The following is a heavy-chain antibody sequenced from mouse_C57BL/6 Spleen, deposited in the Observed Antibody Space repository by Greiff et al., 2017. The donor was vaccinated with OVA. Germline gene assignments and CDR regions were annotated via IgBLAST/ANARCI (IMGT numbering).Heavy chain of an antibody. V-gene: IGHV1-59*01. D-gene: IGHD2-1*01. J-gene: IGHJ2*01. CDR3: AGGGNLDY. CDR1: GYTFTSYW. Sequence: QVQLKQPGAELVRPGTSVKLSCKASGYTFTSYWMHWVKQRPGQGLEWIGVIDPSDSYTNYNQKFKGKATLTVDTSSSTAYMQLSSLTSEDSAVYYCAGGGNLDYWGQGTTLTVSS. CDR2: IDPSDSYT.